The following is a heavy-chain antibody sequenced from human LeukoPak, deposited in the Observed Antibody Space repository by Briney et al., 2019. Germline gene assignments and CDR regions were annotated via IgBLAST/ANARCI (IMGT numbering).Heavy chain of an antibody. CDR3: ARDLGEYYYDSSGYLY. Sequence: GGSLRLSCTASGFTFGDYAMSWVRQAPGKGLEWVGFIRSKAYGGTTEYAASVKGRFTISRDDSKSIAYVQMNSLKTEDTAVYYCARDLGEYYYDSSGYLYWGQGTLVTVSS. V-gene: IGHV3-49*04. CDR2: IRSKAYGGTT. CDR1: GFTFGDYA. J-gene: IGHJ4*02. D-gene: IGHD3-22*01.